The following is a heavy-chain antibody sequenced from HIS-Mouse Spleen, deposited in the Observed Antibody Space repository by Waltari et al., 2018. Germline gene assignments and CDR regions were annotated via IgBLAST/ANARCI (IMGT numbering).Heavy chain of an antibody. CDR2: INYSGST. Sequence: QLQLQESGPGLVKPSETLSLTCTVSGGSISSSSYYWGWIRQPPGKGLEGIGSINYSGSTYSNPCLKSRVTISVDTSKNQFSLKLSSVTAADTAVYYCARRRGWFDYWGQGTLVTVSS. J-gene: IGHJ4*02. CDR3: ARRRGWFDY. V-gene: IGHV4-39*01. D-gene: IGHD6-19*01. CDR1: GGSISSSSYY.